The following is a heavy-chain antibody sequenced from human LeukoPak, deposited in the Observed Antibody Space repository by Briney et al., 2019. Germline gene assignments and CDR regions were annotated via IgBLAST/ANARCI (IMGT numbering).Heavy chain of an antibody. CDR3: ASSSLNAYYYDSDY. V-gene: IGHV4-39*07. J-gene: IGHJ4*02. CDR1: GGSISSSSYY. Sequence: SETLSLTCTVSGGSISSSSYYWGWIRQPPGKGLEWIGSIYYSGSTYYNPSLKSRVTISVDTSKNQFSLKLSSVTAADTAVYYCASSSLNAYYYDSDYWGQGTLVTVSS. CDR2: IYYSGST. D-gene: IGHD3-22*01.